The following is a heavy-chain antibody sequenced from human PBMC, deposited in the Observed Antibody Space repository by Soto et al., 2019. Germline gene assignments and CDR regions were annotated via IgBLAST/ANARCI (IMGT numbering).Heavy chain of an antibody. CDR3: VKAKEYSKGYYYGMDV. V-gene: IGHV3-64D*06. Sequence: PGGSLRLSCSASGFTFSSCAMHWVRQAPGKGLEYVSAISSNGGSTYYADSVKGRFTISRDNSKNTLYLQMSSLRAEDTAVYYCVKAKEYSKGYYYGMDVWGQGTTVTVSS. J-gene: IGHJ6*02. CDR1: GFTFSSCA. D-gene: IGHD4-4*01. CDR2: ISSNGGST.